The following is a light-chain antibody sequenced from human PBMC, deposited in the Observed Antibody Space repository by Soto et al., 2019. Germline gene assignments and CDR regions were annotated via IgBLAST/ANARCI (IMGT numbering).Light chain of an antibody. CDR3: QQRTNWLT. CDR2: GAS. Sequence: EIVLTQSPGTLSLSPGERATLSCRASQSVSSSYLAWYQQKPGQAPRLLIFGASTRAAGIPARFSGSGSGTEFTLTISSLQPDDFAVYYCQQRTNWLTFGGGTKVDIK. V-gene: IGKV3D-20*02. CDR1: QSVSSSY. J-gene: IGKJ4*01.